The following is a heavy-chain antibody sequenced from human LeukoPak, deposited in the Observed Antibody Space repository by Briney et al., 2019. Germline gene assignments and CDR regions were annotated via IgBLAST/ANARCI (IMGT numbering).Heavy chain of an antibody. J-gene: IGHJ3*01. CDR3: ANEYTKGDV. Sequence: GGSLRLSCAASGFTFSSYVMNWVRQAPGEGLECVSGITGSGTSTYYADSVKGRFTISRDNSKNTLYLQMNSLRAEDTAIYYCANEYTKGDVWGQGTTVTVSS. V-gene: IGHV3-23*01. CDR1: GFTFSSYV. D-gene: IGHD2-8*01. CDR2: ITGSGTST.